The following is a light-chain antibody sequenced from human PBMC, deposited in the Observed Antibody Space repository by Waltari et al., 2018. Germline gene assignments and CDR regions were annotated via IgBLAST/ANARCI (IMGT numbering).Light chain of an antibody. CDR3: QQYNNRPYT. V-gene: IGKV3-15*01. J-gene: IGKJ2*01. CDR2: GAS. Sequence: EIVMTQSPATLSVSPGERATLSCRASQTLTSNSAWYQQKPGQAPRLLIYGASTRATGIPARFSGSGSGTQFTLTISSLQSEDFVVYYCQQYNNRPYTFGQGTKVEIK. CDR1: QTLTSN.